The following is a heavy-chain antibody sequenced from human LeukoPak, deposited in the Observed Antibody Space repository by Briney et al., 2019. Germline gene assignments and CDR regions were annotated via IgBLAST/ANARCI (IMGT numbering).Heavy chain of an antibody. CDR2: INPNSGGT. D-gene: IGHD3-22*01. V-gene: IGHV1-2*02. CDR1: GYTFTGYY. J-gene: IGHJ4*02. Sequence: ASVKVSCKASGYTFTGYYMHWVRQAPGQGLEWMGWINPNSGGTNYAQKFQGRVTMTRDTSISTAYMELSRLRSDDTAVYYCARGRYYHDSSGYYSLSDYWGQGTLVTVSS. CDR3: ARGRYYHDSSGYYSLSDY.